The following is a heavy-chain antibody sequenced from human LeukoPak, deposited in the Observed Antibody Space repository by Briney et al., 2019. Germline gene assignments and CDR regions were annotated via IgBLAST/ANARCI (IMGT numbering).Heavy chain of an antibody. CDR1: GGTFGSYA. J-gene: IGHJ4*02. CDR3: ARLDEIAVAGKGGFDY. V-gene: IGHV1-69*04. D-gene: IGHD6-19*01. Sequence: ASVKVSCKASGGTFGSYAISWVRQAPGQGLEWMGRIIPILGIANYAQKFQGRVTITADKSTSTAYMELSSLRSEDTAVYYCARLDEIAVAGKGGFDYWGQGTLVTVSS. CDR2: IIPILGIA.